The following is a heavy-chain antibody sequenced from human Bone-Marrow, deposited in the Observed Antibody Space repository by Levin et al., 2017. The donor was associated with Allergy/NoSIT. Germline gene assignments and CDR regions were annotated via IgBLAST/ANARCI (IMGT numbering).Heavy chain of an antibody. D-gene: IGHD6-6*01. CDR1: GFTFRSYA. Sequence: ESLKISCAASGFTFRSYAMSWVRQAPGKGLEWVSGTRGSGVGTYYADSVKGRFTISRDNSKNTLYLQMKSLRAEDTAVYYCAKDISSSWSTGDLDYWGQGTQVTVSS. V-gene: IGHV3-23*01. CDR2: TRGSGVGT. CDR3: AKDISSSWSTGDLDY. J-gene: IGHJ4*02.